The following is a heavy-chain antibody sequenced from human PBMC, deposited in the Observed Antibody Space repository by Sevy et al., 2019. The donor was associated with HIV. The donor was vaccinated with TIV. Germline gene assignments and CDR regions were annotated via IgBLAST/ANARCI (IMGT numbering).Heavy chain of an antibody. CDR3: SRVQGTISPYNYFGMDV. Sequence: GGSLRLSCTASGFTFGDYAMSWLRQAPGKGLEWVGFIKSKTYGGSTEYAASVKGRFTISRDDSKSIAYLQMHSLKTEDTALYYCSRVQGTISPYNYFGMDVWGQGTTVTVSS. J-gene: IGHJ6*02. CDR1: GFTFGDYA. CDR2: IKSKTYGGST. V-gene: IGHV3-49*03. D-gene: IGHD3-3*01.